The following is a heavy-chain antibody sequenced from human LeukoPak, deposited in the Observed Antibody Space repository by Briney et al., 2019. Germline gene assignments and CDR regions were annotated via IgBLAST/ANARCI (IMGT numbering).Heavy chain of an antibody. Sequence: GESLKISCKSSGYSFTSYWIGWVRQMPGKGLEWVGIVYPGDSDTRYSPSFQGQVTISADKSITTAYLQWSRLKASDTAMYYCAASIGYCTTGSCYGGVGGYWGQGTLVTVSS. V-gene: IGHV5-51*01. CDR3: AASIGYCTTGSCYGGVGGY. D-gene: IGHD2-15*01. J-gene: IGHJ4*02. CDR1: GYSFTSYW. CDR2: VYPGDSDT.